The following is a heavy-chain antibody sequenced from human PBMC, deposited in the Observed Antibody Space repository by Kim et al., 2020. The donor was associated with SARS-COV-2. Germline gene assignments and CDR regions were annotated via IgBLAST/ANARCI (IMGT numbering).Heavy chain of an antibody. J-gene: IGHJ4*02. Sequence: GGSLRLSCVGSGFSINDYWMNWIRQAPGKGLEWVAIIRQDGGESSYANALRGRFTISRDNKKNSLYLDINSLTGDDSAVYYCAAGIGWQIDYWGQGTLVTVSS. CDR3: AAGIGWQIDY. V-gene: IGHV3-7*05. CDR2: IRQDGGES. D-gene: IGHD6-19*01. CDR1: GFSINDYW.